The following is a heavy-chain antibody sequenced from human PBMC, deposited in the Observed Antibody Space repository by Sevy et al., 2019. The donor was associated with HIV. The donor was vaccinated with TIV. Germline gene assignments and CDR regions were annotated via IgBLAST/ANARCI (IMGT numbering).Heavy chain of an antibody. Sequence: GGSLRLSCAASGFTFSSYAMSWVRQAPGKGLEGVSAISGSGGSTYYADSVKGRFTISRDNSKNTLYLQMNSLRAEDTAVYYCAKARGDGYFDWLSHRGGDYYYYGMDVWCQGTTVTVSS. CDR2: ISGSGGST. CDR1: GFTFSSYA. CDR3: AKARGDGYFDWLSHRGGDYYYYGMDV. V-gene: IGHV3-23*01. D-gene: IGHD3-9*01. J-gene: IGHJ6*02.